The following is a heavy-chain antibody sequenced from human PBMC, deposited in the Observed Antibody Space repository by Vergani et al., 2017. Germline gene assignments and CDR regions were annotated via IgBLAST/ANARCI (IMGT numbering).Heavy chain of an antibody. J-gene: IGHJ4*02. Sequence: QVQLVQSGAEVKKPGASVKVSCKASGYTFTSYGISWVRQAPGQGLEWMGGIIPIFGTANYAQKFQGRVTITADESTSTAYMELSSLRSEDTAVYYCARDIYCGGDCFGYWGQGTLVTVSS. CDR2: IIPIFGTA. V-gene: IGHV1-69*13. CDR1: GYTFTSYG. D-gene: IGHD2-21*01. CDR3: ARDIYCGGDCFGY.